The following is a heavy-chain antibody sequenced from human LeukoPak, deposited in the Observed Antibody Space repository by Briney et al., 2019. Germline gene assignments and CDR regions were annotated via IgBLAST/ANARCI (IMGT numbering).Heavy chain of an antibody. CDR2: IYSEGTT. Sequence: GGSLRLSCAASGFTFSSYAMSWVRQAPGKGLEWVSLIYSEGTTYYADSVKGRFTISRDSAKNSVYLQMNSLRVEDTAVYYCARERDGMDVWGQGTTVTVSS. V-gene: IGHV3-23*03. CDR3: ARERDGMDV. CDR1: GFTFSSYA. J-gene: IGHJ6*02.